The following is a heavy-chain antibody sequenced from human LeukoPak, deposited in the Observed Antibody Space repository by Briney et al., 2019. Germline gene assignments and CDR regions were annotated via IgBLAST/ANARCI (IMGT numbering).Heavy chain of an antibody. CDR3: AGQTGTTYRDAFDI. V-gene: IGHV3-66*04. Sequence: PGGSLRLSCAASGFTVSSNYMSWVRQAPGKGLEWVSVIYSGGSPYYADSVKGRFTTSRDNSKNTLYLQMNSLRAEDTAVYYCAGQTGTTYRDAFDIWGQGTMVTSLQ. J-gene: IGHJ3*02. CDR2: IYSGGSP. CDR1: GFTVSSNY. D-gene: IGHD1-1*01.